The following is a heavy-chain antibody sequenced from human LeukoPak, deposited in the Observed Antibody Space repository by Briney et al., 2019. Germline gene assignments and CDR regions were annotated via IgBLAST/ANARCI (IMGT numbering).Heavy chain of an antibody. CDR2: IYHSGST. Sequence: PSETLSLTCTVSGGSISSSSYYWGWIRQPPGKGLEWIGEIYHSGSTNYNPSLKSRVTISVDKSKNQFSLKLSSVTAADTAVYYCAANPLGPDYDFWSGSAGFWGQGTLVTVSS. D-gene: IGHD3-3*01. CDR3: AANPLGPDYDFWSGSAGF. J-gene: IGHJ4*02. V-gene: IGHV4-39*07. CDR1: GGSISSSSYY.